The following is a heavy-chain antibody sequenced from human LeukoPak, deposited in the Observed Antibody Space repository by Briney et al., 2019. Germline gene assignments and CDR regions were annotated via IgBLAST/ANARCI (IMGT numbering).Heavy chain of an antibody. CDR2: INPSGGST. V-gene: IGHV1-46*01. Sequence: ASAKVSCKASGYTFTSYYMHWVRQAPGQGLEWMGIINPSGGSTSYAQKFQGRVTMTRDTSTSTVYMELSSLGSEDTAVYYCARSLTYGSAQGEIDYWGQGTLVTVSS. J-gene: IGHJ4*02. CDR1: GYTFTSYY. CDR3: ARSLTYGSAQGEIDY. D-gene: IGHD3-10*01.